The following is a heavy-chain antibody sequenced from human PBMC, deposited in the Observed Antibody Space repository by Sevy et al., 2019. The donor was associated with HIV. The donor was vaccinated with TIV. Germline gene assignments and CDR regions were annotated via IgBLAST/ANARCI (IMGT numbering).Heavy chain of an antibody. CDR2: ISSSSSYT. CDR1: GFTFSDYY. CDR3: ARDAPRQTTVIDY. V-gene: IGHV3-11*06. J-gene: IGHJ4*02. D-gene: IGHD4-17*01. Sequence: GGSLRLSCAASGFTFSDYYMSWIRQAPGKGLEWVSYISSSSSYTNYADSVKGRFTISRDNAKNSLYLQMNSLRAEDTALYYCARDAPRQTTVIDYWGQGTLVTVSS.